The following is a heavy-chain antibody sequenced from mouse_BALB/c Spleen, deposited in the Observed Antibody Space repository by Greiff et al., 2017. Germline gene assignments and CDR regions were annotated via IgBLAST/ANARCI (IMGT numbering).Heavy chain of an antibody. Sequence: EVHLVESGGGLVQPGGSRKLSCAASGFTFSSFGMHWVRQAPEKGLEWVAYISSGSSTIYYADTVKGRFTISRDNPKNTLFLQMTSLRSEDTAMYYCAREGGYWGQGTSVTVSS. CDR3: AREGGY. J-gene: IGHJ4*01. V-gene: IGHV5-17*02. CDR2: ISSGSSTI. CDR1: GFTFSSFG.